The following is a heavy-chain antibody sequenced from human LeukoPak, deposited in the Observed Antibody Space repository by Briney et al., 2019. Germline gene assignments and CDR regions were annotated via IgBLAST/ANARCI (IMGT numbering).Heavy chain of an antibody. CDR3: VRDYAASWSNWFDP. Sequence: PGGSLRLSCSASGFTFNSYPMHWVRQAPGKGLEYVSGISSNGISTYYPDSVKGRFSISRDNSKNTLYLQMSSLRPEDTAVYCCVRDYAASWSNWFDPWGQGTLATVSS. J-gene: IGHJ5*02. V-gene: IGHV3-64D*09. CDR2: ISSNGIST. CDR1: GFTFNSYP. D-gene: IGHD6-13*01.